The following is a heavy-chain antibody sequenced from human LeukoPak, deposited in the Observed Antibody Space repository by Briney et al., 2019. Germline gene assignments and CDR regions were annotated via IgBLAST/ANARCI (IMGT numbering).Heavy chain of an antibody. D-gene: IGHD2-15*01. CDR3: ARHRGYYYYMDV. CDR2: TYYSGST. CDR1: NGSINSRSYY. Sequence: SETLSLTCTVSNGSINSRSYYWGWIRQSPGKGLEWIGATYYSGSTYYTPSLKSRVTISVDTSKNQFSPKLTSVTAADTAVYYCARHRGYYYYMDVWGKGTTVTISS. J-gene: IGHJ6*03. V-gene: IGHV4-39*01.